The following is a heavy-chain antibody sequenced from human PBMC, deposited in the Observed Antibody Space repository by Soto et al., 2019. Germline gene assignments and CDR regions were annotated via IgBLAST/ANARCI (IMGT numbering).Heavy chain of an antibody. CDR2: IYYSGST. V-gene: IGHV4-61*01. J-gene: IGHJ6*02. CDR1: GGSVSSGSYY. CDR3: ARGLRTPVGYYYGMDV. D-gene: IGHD1-26*01. Sequence: SETLSLTCTVSGGSVSSGSYYWSWIRQPPGKGLEWIGYIYYSGSTNYNPSLKSRVTISVDTSKNQFSLKLSSVTAADTAVYYCARGLRTPVGYYYGMDVWGQGTTVTVSS.